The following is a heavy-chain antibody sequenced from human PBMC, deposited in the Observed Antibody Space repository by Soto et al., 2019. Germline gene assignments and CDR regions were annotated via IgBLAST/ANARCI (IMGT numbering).Heavy chain of an antibody. CDR2: ISYDGSNK. CDR3: VSETLRFWMDV. J-gene: IGHJ6*02. Sequence: QVQLVESGGGVVQPGRSLRLSCAASGFTFSSYAMHWVRQAPGKGLEWVAVISYDGSNKYYADSVKGRFTISRDNSKNMLYLQMNSLRAEDTAVYYCVSETLRFWMDVWGQGTTVTVSS. CDR1: GFTFSSYA. D-gene: IGHD3-3*01. V-gene: IGHV3-30-3*01.